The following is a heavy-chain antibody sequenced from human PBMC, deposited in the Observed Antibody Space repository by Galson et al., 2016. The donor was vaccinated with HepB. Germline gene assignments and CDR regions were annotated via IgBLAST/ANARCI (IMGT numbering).Heavy chain of an antibody. Sequence: SVKVSCKASGYTFTSYYMHWVRLAPGQGLEWLGIINPSGGSTYYAQKFQGRVTMTRDTSTTTIYRELNRLRSADTAVYYCARWTWLTVDGFDVWGQGTMVTVSS. CDR2: INPSGGST. D-gene: IGHD5-18*01. CDR3: ARWTWLTVDGFDV. CDR1: GYTFTSYY. V-gene: IGHV1-46*01. J-gene: IGHJ3*01.